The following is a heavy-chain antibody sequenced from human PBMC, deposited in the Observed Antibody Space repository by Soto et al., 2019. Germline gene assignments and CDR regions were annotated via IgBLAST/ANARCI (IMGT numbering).Heavy chain of an antibody. J-gene: IGHJ3*02. CDR1: GFIVDSNY. Sequence: PGGSLRLSCAASGFIVDSNYMSWVRQAPGKGLEWVSVIYSDGTTYYADSVKGRFTISRDNSKNTLYLQMNSLRAEDTAVYYCVRYITTKAFDMWGQGTMVTVSS. CDR2: IYSDGTT. D-gene: IGHD3-22*01. CDR3: VRYITTKAFDM. V-gene: IGHV3-66*01.